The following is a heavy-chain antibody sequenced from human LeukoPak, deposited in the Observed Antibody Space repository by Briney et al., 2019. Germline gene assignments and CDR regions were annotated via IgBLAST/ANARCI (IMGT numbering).Heavy chain of an antibody. CDR1: GFTFSSYD. V-gene: IGHV3-30*18. D-gene: IGHD2-15*01. J-gene: IGHJ6*02. Sequence: PGGSLRLSRAVSGFTFSSYDMHWVRQAPGKGLEWVAVISYDGSNKYYADSVKGRFTISRDNSKDTLYLQMNSLRVDDTAVYYCAKDSSSSNKYFGMDVWGQGTTVTVSS. CDR3: AKDSSSSNKYFGMDV. CDR2: ISYDGSNK.